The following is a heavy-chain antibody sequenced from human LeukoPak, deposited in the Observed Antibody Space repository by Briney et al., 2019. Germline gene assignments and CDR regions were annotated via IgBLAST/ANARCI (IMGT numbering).Heavy chain of an antibody. CDR3: AKLGGDPRYYYYYYMDV. V-gene: IGHV3-30*02. CDR2: IRYDGSNK. D-gene: IGHD3-10*01. J-gene: IGHJ6*03. CDR1: GFTFSSYG. Sequence: PGGSLRLSCAASGFTFSSYGMHWVRQAPGKGLEWVAFIRYDGSNKYYADSVKGRFTISRDNSKNTLYLQMNSLRAEDTAVYYCAKLGGDPRYYYYYYMDVWGKGTTVTVSS.